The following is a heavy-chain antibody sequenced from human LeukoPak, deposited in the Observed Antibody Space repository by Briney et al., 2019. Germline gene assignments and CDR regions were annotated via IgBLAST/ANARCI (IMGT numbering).Heavy chain of an antibody. Sequence: GGSLRLSCAASGFTFRSYEMKGVRQAPGKGLEWVSYISSSGSTIYYADSVKGRFTISRDNAEHSLYLQMNNLRAEDTAVYYCARLAGYCSGGSCYSEYNWFDPSGQGTLVTVSS. D-gene: IGHD2-15*01. CDR2: ISSSGSTI. V-gene: IGHV3-48*03. CDR3: ARLAGYCSGGSCYSEYNWFDP. CDR1: GFTFRSYE. J-gene: IGHJ5*02.